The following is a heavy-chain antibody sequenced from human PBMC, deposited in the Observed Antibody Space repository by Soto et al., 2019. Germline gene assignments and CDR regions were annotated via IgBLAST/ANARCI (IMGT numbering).Heavy chain of an antibody. CDR3: ARVGYYDILTGYFDAFDI. V-gene: IGHV4-59*01. CDR1: GGSIGSYY. D-gene: IGHD3-9*01. CDR2: IYYSGST. J-gene: IGHJ3*02. Sequence: SETLSLTCTVSGGSIGSYYWSWIRQPPGKGLEWIGYIYYSGSTNYNPSLKSRVTISVDTSKNQFSLKLSSVTAADTAVYYCARVGYYDILTGYFDAFDIWGQGTMVTVSS.